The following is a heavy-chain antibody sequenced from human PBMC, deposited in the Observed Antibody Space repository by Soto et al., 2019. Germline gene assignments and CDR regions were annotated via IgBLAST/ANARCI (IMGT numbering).Heavy chain of an antibody. V-gene: IGHV4-30-2*01. J-gene: IGHJ5*02. Sequence: SETLSLTCNMSGDSYSISTYSWSWIRQPPGKALQWIGFIYQSGVTSYNPSLASRVSISLDRSNNQCSLKLKAVTAADTAVYFCAGMPYTSGLRFDPWGPGTLVTVSS. CDR3: AGMPYTSGLRFDP. CDR2: IYQSGVT. CDR1: GDSYSISTYS. D-gene: IGHD6-19*01.